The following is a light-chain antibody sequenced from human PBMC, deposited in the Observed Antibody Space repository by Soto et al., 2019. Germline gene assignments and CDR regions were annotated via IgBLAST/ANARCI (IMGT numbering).Light chain of an antibody. CDR3: QQYYSYPPT. J-gene: IGKJ2*01. CDR2: AAS. Sequence: AIRMTQSPSSLSASTGDRVTITCRASQGISSYLAWYQQKPGKAPKLLIYAASTLQSGVPSRFSGSGSGTDFTLTFSCLQSEDFATYYCQQYYSYPPTFGQGTKLEIK. CDR1: QGISSY. V-gene: IGKV1-8*01.